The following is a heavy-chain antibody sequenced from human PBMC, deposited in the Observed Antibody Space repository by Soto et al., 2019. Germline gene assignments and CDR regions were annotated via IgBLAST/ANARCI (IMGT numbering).Heavy chain of an antibody. CDR2: ISGSGGST. CDR3: AKDLQHGSPPLGPEDY. J-gene: IGHJ4*02. V-gene: IGHV3-23*01. Sequence: EVQLLESGGGLVQPGGSLRLSCAASGFTFSSYAMSWVRQAPGKGLEWVSAISGSGGSTYYADSVKGRFTISRDNSKNTLYLQMNSLRAEDTAVYYCAKDLQHGSPPLGPEDYWGQGTLVTVSS. CDR1: GFTFSSYA. D-gene: IGHD1-26*01.